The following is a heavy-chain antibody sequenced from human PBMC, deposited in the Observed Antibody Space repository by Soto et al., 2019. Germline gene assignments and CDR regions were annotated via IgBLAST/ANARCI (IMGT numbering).Heavy chain of an antibody. CDR2: IYYSGST. CDR3: ARDKVGAPGWFDP. V-gene: IGHV4-30-4*01. CDR1: GGSISSGDYY. D-gene: IGHD1-26*01. J-gene: IGHJ5*02. Sequence: QVQLQESGPGLVKPSQTLSLTCTVSGGSISSGDYYWSWIRQPPGKGLEWIGYIYYSGSTYYNPSLKGRVTISVDTSKNQFSLKLSSVTAADTAVYYCARDKVGAPGWFDPWGQGTLVTVSS.